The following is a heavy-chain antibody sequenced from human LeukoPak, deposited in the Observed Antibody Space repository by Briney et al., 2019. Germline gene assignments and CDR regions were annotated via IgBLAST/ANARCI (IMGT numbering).Heavy chain of an antibody. CDR2: IDNSGGST. D-gene: IGHD6-19*01. J-gene: IGHJ4*02. CDR1: GFTFDDYG. CDR3: AKCGSGWSHFDY. Sequence: PTGGSLRLSCAASGFTFDDYGMSWVRQAPGEGLEWVSTIDNSGGSTYYADSVKGRFTISRDNSKNTLYLQMNSLRVEDTAVYYCAKCGSGWSHFDYCGQGTLVTVSS. V-gene: IGHV3-23*01.